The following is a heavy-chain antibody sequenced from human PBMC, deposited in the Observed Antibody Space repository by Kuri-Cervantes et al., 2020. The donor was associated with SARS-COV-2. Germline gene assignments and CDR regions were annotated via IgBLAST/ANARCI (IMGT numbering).Heavy chain of an antibody. V-gene: IGHV3-15*01. J-gene: IGHJ4*02. D-gene: IGHD3-22*01. Sequence: GGSLRLSCAASGFTFSNAWMSWVRQAPGKGLEWVGRIKSKTDGGTTDYAAPVKGRFTILRDDSKNTLYLQMNSLKTEDTAVYYCTTELRYYYDSSGYQFDYWGQGTLVTVSS. CDR1: GFTFSNAW. CDR3: TTELRYYYDSSGYQFDY. CDR2: IKSKTDGGTT.